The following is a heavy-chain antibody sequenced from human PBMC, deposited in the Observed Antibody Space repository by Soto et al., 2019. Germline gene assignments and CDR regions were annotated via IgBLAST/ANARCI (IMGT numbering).Heavy chain of an antibody. CDR3: AKVTSNWRGGLDQ. Sequence: EVQLLESGGGLVQPGGSLRLSCAASGLTFSSYAMSWVHQAPGKGLEWVSIISGSGGTTSYADSVKGRFTISRDNSKNTLSLQMNSLRDEDAALYYCAKVTSNWRGGLDQWGQGTLVTVSS. V-gene: IGHV3-23*01. CDR2: ISGSGGTT. CDR1: GLTFSSYA. D-gene: IGHD2-2*01. J-gene: IGHJ4*02.